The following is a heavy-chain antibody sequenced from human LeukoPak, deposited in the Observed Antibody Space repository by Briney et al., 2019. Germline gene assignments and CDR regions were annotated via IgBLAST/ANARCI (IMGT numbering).Heavy chain of an antibody. CDR2: IYHSGST. Sequence: SETLSLTCAVSGGSISSSDWWSWVRQPPGKGLEWIGEIYHSGSTNYNPSLKSRVTISVDKSRNQFSLKLSSVTAADTAVYYCARGDTSNYDFWSGYYVRPNWFDPWGQGTLVTVSS. CDR3: ARGDTSNYDFWSGYYVRPNWFDP. J-gene: IGHJ5*02. V-gene: IGHV4-4*02. D-gene: IGHD3-3*01. CDR1: GGSISSSDW.